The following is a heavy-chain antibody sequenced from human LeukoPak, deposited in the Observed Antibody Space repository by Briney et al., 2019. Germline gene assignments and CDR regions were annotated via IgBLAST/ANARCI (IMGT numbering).Heavy chain of an antibody. J-gene: IGHJ6*03. CDR3: ARGEAAAGPMDYMDV. CDR1: GGSFSGYY. D-gene: IGHD6-13*01. V-gene: IGHV4-34*01. CDR2: INHSGST. Sequence: SETLSLTCAVYGGSFSGYYWSWIRQPPGKGLEWIGEINHSGSTNYNPSLKSRVTMSVDTSKKQFSLKLSSATAADTAVYYCARGEAAAGPMDYMDVWDTGATVTVSS.